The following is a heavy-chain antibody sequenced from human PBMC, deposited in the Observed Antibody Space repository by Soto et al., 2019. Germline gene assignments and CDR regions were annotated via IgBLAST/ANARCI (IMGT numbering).Heavy chain of an antibody. CDR1: GFTFSNAW. D-gene: IGHD3-10*01. CDR3: IPAAGSPITMVRGVIFDY. CDR2: IKRKSDGGTT. Sequence: VQLVESGGGLVQPGGSLRLSCAASGFTFSNAWMTWVRQAPGKGLEWVARIKRKSDGGTTDYAAPVKGRFTISRDDSKNTLYLQMNSLKTEDTAVYYCIPAAGSPITMVRGVIFDYWGQGTLVTVSS. V-gene: IGHV3-15*01. J-gene: IGHJ4*02.